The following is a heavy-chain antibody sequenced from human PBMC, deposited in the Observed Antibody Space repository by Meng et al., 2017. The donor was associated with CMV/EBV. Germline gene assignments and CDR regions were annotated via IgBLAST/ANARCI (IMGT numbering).Heavy chain of an antibody. CDR3: ANVASAVVPAAIGY. Sequence: GKGREGETGRRGRGRKKKKEKEEKGRKNISRENSKNTLYMQMNSLRAEDTAIYYCANVASAVVPAAIGYWGQGTLVTVSS. D-gene: IGHD2-2*01. CDR2: RRGRGRKK. J-gene: IGHJ4*02. V-gene: IGHV3-23*01.